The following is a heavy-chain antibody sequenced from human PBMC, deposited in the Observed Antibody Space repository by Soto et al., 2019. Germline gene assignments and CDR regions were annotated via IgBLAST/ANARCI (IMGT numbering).Heavy chain of an antibody. Sequence: QVQLVQSGAEVKKPGASVKVSCKASGYTFTSYAIHWVRQGLGQRLEWMGWINAGNGNTKYSQKFQDRVTITRDTSASTAYMELSSLRSEDTAVYYCARDLGGWPDYWGQGTLVTVSS. J-gene: IGHJ4*02. V-gene: IGHV1-3*01. CDR1: GYTFTSYA. D-gene: IGHD6-19*01. CDR3: ARDLGGWPDY. CDR2: INAGNGNT.